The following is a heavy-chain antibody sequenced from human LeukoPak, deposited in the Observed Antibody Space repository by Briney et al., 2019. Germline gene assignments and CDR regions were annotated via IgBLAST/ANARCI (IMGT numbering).Heavy chain of an antibody. CDR2: ISHTGSAM. D-gene: IGHD3-10*01. V-gene: IGHV3-48*04. CDR1: GFSFSSYS. J-gene: IGHJ6*02. Sequence: GGSLRLSCAASGFSFSSYSMNWVRQAPGKGLEWVSYISHTGSAMSYADSVKGRFTISRDNARNSLHLQMNSLRAEDTAVYYCAIPPLSGTGSSRPLAEMDVWGQGTTVTVSS. CDR3: AIPPLSGTGSSRPLAEMDV.